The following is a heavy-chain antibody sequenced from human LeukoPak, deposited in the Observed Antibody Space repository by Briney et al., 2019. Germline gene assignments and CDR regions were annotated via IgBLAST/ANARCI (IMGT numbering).Heavy chain of an antibody. CDR3: ARGGPVLRYFDWLTRPLFDY. V-gene: IGHV4-34*01. Sequence: SETLSLTCAVYGGSFSGYYWSWIRQPPGKGLEWIGEINHSGSTNYNPSLKSRVTISEDTSKNQFSLKLSSVTAADTAVYYCARGGPVLRYFDWLTRPLFDYWGQGTLVTVSS. CDR1: GGSFSGYY. CDR2: INHSGST. D-gene: IGHD3-9*01. J-gene: IGHJ4*02.